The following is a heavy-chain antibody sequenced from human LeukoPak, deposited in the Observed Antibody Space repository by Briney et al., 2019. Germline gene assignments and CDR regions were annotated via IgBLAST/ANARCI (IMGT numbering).Heavy chain of an antibody. CDR1: GGSINSFY. J-gene: IGHJ4*02. Sequence: SETLSLTCTVSGGSINSFYWTWIRQPAGKGLEWIGRIYSSGSTNFNPSLKSRVTISVDTSKNQFSLKLSSVTAADTAVYYCASGGSHAPVDYWGQGTLVTVSS. V-gene: IGHV4-4*07. CDR2: IYSSGST. D-gene: IGHD1-26*01. CDR3: ASGGSHAPVDY.